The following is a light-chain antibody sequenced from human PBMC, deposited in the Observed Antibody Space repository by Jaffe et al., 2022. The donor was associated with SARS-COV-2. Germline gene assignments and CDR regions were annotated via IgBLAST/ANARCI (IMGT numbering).Light chain of an antibody. Sequence: SYELTQPPSVSVSPGQTARITCSGDALPKQYAYWYQQKPGQAPVLVIYKDSERPSGIPERFSGSSSGTTVTLTISGVQAEDEADYYCLSADSSGTLVVFGGGTKLTVL. J-gene: IGLJ2*01. CDR1: ALPKQY. V-gene: IGLV3-25*03. CDR3: LSADSSGTLVV. CDR2: KDS.